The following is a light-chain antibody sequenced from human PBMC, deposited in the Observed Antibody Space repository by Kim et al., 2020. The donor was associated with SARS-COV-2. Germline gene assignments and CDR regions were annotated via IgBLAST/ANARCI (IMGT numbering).Light chain of an antibody. V-gene: IGKV1-5*01. J-gene: IGKJ4*01. CDR3: QQYNRSPRLT. CDR2: DAS. CDR1: QRIVTW. Sequence: DIQMTQSPSTLSVSVGDRVTITCRASQRIVTWLAWYQQKPGKAPKLLIYDASNLDSGVPSRFSGSGSGTEFTLTISSLQPDDFATYYCQQYNRSPRLTFGRGTKVDIK.